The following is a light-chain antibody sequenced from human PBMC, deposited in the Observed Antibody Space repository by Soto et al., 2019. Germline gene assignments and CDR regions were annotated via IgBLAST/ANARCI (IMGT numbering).Light chain of an antibody. CDR2: TAS. Sequence: DIQMTQSPSSVSASVGDRVTITCRASQGISSWLAWYQKKPGKAPKLLIFTASTLESGVPSRFSGSGSGTDFTLTISSLQPEDFATYYCRQTTHFPLTFGGGTKVDIK. V-gene: IGKV1-12*01. CDR3: RQTTHFPLT. CDR1: QGISSW. J-gene: IGKJ4*01.